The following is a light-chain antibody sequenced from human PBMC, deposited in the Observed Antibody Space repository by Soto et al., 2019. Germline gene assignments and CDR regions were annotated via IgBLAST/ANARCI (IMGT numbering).Light chain of an antibody. CDR2: GPS. CDR3: QQYTHWPVWS. Sequence: EIVLTQSPATLSVSPGERATLSCRASQSISSNLAWYQQKPGQAPRLLIYGPSTRATGVSARFSGSGSGTEFTLTNSSLQSEDFAMYYCQQYTHWPVWSFGQGTKVEIK. V-gene: IGKV3-15*01. CDR1: QSISSN. J-gene: IGKJ1*01.